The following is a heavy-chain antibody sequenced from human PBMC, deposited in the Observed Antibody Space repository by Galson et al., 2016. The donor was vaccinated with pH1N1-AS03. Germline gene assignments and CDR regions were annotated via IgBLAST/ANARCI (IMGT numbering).Heavy chain of an antibody. J-gene: IGHJ4*02. CDR3: VGGIGWLTDF. V-gene: IGHV3-7*03. CDR1: GFSFSTFGDHW. Sequence: SLRLSCATSGFSFSTFGDHWMSWVRQSPEKGLEWVAMIRKDGNYQMYLDSVKGRFTISRDNAKNSVFLQMNSLRVDDAATYYCVGGIGWLTDFWGQGTLVAVSS. CDR2: IRKDGNYQ. D-gene: IGHD2-15*01.